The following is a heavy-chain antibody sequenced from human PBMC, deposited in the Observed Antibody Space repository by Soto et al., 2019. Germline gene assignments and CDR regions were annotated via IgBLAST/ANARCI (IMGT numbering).Heavy chain of an antibody. Sequence: SQTLSLTCAISGDSVSSDSAAWTWIRQSPSRGLEWLGRTYYRSKWYNDYAVSVKSRITINPDTSKNQFSLQLNSVTPDDTAVYYCTRGAGEHGGYNWFDPWGQGTLVTVSS. CDR3: TRGAGEHGGYNWFDP. V-gene: IGHV6-1*01. J-gene: IGHJ5*02. CDR2: TYYRSKWYN. CDR1: GDSVSSDSAA. D-gene: IGHD3-10*01.